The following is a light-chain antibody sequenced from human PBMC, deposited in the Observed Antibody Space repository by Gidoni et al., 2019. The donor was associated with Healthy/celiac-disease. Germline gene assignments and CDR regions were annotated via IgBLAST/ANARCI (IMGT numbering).Light chain of an antibody. Sequence: EIVMTQSPATLSVSPGERATLSCRASQSVSSNLAWYQQKPGQAPRILIYGASTRATGIPARFSVSGSVTELTFTISSLQSEDFAVYYCQQYNNWSPWTCGHGTKVDIK. V-gene: IGKV3-15*01. J-gene: IGKJ1*01. CDR3: QQYNNWSPWT. CDR1: QSVSSN. CDR2: GAS.